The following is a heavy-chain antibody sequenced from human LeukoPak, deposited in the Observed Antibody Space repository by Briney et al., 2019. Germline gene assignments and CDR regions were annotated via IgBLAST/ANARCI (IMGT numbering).Heavy chain of an antibody. CDR2: ISSSSSTI. J-gene: IGHJ4*02. D-gene: IGHD6-13*01. CDR1: GFTFSSYS. V-gene: IGHV3-48*01. Sequence: PGGSLRLSCAASGFTFSSYSMNWVRQAPGKGLEWVSYISSSSSTIYYADSVKGRFTISRDNAKNSLYLQMNSLRAEDTAVYYCARGKQDFDNWGQGTAVTVSS. CDR3: ARGKQDFDN.